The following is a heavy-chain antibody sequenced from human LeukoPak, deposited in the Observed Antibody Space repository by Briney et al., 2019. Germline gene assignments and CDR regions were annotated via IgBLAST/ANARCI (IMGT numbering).Heavy chain of an antibody. Sequence: GASVKVSCNASGYTFTDYYMHWVRQAPGQGLEWMGWINPNSGGTNYAQKFQGRVTMTRDTSISTAYMELSRLRSDDTAVYYCAIVGAYNYGFVFDIWGQGTMVTVST. CDR2: INPNSGGT. CDR3: AIVGAYNYGFVFDI. J-gene: IGHJ3*02. V-gene: IGHV1-2*02. CDR1: GYTFTDYY. D-gene: IGHD5-18*01.